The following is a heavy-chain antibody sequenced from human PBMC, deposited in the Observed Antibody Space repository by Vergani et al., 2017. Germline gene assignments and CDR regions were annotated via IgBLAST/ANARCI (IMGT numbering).Heavy chain of an antibody. CDR1: GFTFSSYW. J-gene: IGHJ4*02. CDR2: IKQDGSEK. D-gene: IGHD3-3*01. CDR3: ARDRSKYDFWSGYSGY. V-gene: IGHV3-7*01. Sequence: VQLVESGGGVVQPGKSLRLSCSASGFTFSSYWMSWVRQAPGKGLEWVANIKQDGSEKYYVDSVKGRFTISRDNAKNSLYLQMYSLRAEDTAVYYCARDRSKYDFWSGYSGYWGQGTLVTVSS.